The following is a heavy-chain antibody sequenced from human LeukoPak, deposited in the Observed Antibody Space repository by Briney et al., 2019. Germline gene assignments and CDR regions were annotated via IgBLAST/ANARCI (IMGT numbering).Heavy chain of an antibody. D-gene: IGHD5-12*01. Sequence: KPSETLSLTCTVSGGSISSYYWSWIRQPPGKGLEWIGYIYYSGSTNYNPSLKSRVTISVDTSKNQFSLKLSSVTAADTAVYYCARVARDLDYYYMDVWGKGPRSPSP. CDR1: GGSISSYY. CDR2: IYYSGST. V-gene: IGHV4-59*01. J-gene: IGHJ6*03. CDR3: ARVARDLDYYYMDV.